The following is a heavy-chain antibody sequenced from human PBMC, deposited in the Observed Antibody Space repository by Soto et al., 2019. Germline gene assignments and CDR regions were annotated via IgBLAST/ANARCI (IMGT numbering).Heavy chain of an antibody. D-gene: IGHD3-16*02. CDR3: ARDPYYDYVWGSYRYAFDI. V-gene: IGHV4-31*03. CDR1: GGSISSGGYY. Sequence: SETLSLTCTVSGGSISSGGYYWSWIRQHPGKGLEWIGYIYYSGSTYYNPSLKSRVTISVDTSKNQFSLKLSSVTAADTAVYYCARDPYYDYVWGSYRYAFDIWGQGTMVTVSS. J-gene: IGHJ3*02. CDR2: IYYSGST.